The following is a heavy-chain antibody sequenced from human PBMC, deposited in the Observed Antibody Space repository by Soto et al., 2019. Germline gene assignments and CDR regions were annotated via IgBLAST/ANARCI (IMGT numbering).Heavy chain of an antibody. Sequence: ASVKVSCKASGYTFTSYYMHWVRQAPGQGLEWMGIINPSGGSTSYAQKFQGRVTMTRDTSTSTVYMELSSLRSEDTAVYYCARDSVPGLSKALFENYYGMDVWGQGTTVTVSS. J-gene: IGHJ6*02. CDR1: GYTFTSYY. D-gene: IGHD3-3*02. CDR3: ARDSVPGLSKALFENYYGMDV. CDR2: INPSGGST. V-gene: IGHV1-46*01.